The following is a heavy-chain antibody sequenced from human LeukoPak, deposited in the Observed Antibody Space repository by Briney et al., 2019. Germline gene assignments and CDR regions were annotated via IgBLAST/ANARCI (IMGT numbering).Heavy chain of an antibody. D-gene: IGHD3-10*01. CDR2: IYYSGST. CDR3: ARHLYSGNAFDI. CDR1: GXSISSYY. Sequence: PSETLSLTCTVSGXSISSYYWSWIRQPPGKGLEWIGYIYYSGSTNYNPSLKSRVTISVDTSKNQFSLRLSSVTAADTAVYYCARHLYSGNAFDIWGQGTMVTVSS. J-gene: IGHJ3*02. V-gene: IGHV4-59*08.